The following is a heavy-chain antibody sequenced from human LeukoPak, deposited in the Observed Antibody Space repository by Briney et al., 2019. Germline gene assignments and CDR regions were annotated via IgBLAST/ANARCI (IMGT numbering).Heavy chain of an antibody. CDR2: ISGSGGST. V-gene: IGHV3-23*01. CDR1: GFTFSSYS. CDR3: AKTSPVGATAGWFDP. D-gene: IGHD1-26*01. Sequence: GGSLRLSCAASGFTFSSYSMNWVRQAPGKGLEWVSAISGSGGSTYYADSVKGRFTISRDNSKNTLYLQMNSLRAEDTAVYYCAKTSPVGATAGWFDPWGQGTLVTVSS. J-gene: IGHJ5*02.